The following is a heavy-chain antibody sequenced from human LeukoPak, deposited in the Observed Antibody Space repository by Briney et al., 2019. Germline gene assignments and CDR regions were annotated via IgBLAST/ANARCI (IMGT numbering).Heavy chain of an antibody. CDR3: ARDKVSVIPALDY. D-gene: IGHD2/OR15-2a*01. J-gene: IGHJ4*02. V-gene: IGHV3-21*01. CDR2: INSRSNYI. Sequence: GGSLRLSCAASGFPFSSYAMNWVRQAPGKGLEWVSSINSRSNYIYYADSVKGRFTISRDNAKESLYLQMNSLRAEDTALYFCARDKVSVIPALDYWGQGTLVIVSS. CDR1: GFPFSSYA.